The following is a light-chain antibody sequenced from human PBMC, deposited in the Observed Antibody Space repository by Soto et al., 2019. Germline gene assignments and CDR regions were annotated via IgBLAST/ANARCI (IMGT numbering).Light chain of an antibody. CDR1: QSVSSNF. V-gene: IGKV3-20*01. J-gene: IGKJ2*01. Sequence: EIVLTQSPDTLSLPPGERATLSCRASQSVSSNFFAWYQQKPGQAPRLLIHGVSSRATGTPDRFSGSGSETDFTLTISRLEPEDFAIYYCQQYGASPRTFGQGTKLEIK. CDR2: GVS. CDR3: QQYGASPRT.